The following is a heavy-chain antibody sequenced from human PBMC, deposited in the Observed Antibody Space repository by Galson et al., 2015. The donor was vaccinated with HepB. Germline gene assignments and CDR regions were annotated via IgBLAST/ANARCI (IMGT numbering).Heavy chain of an antibody. Sequence: SLRLSCAASGFTFSSYAMSWVRQAPGKGLEWVSAISGSGGSTYYADSVKGRFTISRDNSKNTLYLQMNSLRAEDTAVYYCAKGDVAYCGGDCYSDYWGQGTLVTVSS. CDR1: GFTFSSYA. CDR2: ISGSGGST. CDR3: AKGDVAYCGGDCYSDY. V-gene: IGHV3-23*01. J-gene: IGHJ4*02. D-gene: IGHD2-21*02.